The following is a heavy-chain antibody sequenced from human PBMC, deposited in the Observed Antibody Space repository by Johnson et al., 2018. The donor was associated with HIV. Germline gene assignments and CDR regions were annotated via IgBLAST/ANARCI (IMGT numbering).Heavy chain of an antibody. CDR2: IRYDGSNK. J-gene: IGHJ3*02. CDR1: GFTFSSYG. CDR3: AKVLKAGGRMNDGFDI. D-gene: IGHD1-26*01. Sequence: QVQLVESGGGLVQPGGSLRLSCAASGFTFSSYGMHWVRQAPGKGLEWVAFIRYDGSNKYYADSVKGRFTISRDNSKNTLYLQMNSLRAEDTAVYYCAKVLKAGGRMNDGFDIWGQGTMVTVSS. V-gene: IGHV3-30*02.